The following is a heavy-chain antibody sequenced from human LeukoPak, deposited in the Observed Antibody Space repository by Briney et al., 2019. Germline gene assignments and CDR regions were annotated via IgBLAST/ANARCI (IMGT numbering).Heavy chain of an antibody. CDR1: GGSISSSSYY. Sequence: SETLSLTCTVSGGSISSSSYYWGWIRQPPGKGLEWIGSIYYSGSTYYNPSLKSRVTISVDTSKNQFSLKLSSVTAADTAVYYCANQYCSGGSCYDYWGQGTLVTVSS. D-gene: IGHD2-15*01. CDR2: IYYSGST. V-gene: IGHV4-39*01. J-gene: IGHJ4*02. CDR3: ANQYCSGGSCYDY.